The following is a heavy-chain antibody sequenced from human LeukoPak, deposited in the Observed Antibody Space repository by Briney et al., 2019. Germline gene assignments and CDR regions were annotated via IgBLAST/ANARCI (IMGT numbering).Heavy chain of an antibody. V-gene: IGHV3-48*03. J-gene: IGHJ3*02. CDR1: GFTFSSYE. Sequence: GGSLRLSCAASGFTFSSYEMNWVRQAPGKGLEWVSYISSSGSTIYYADSVKGRFTISRDNAKNSLFLQMNSLRADDTAVYYCARDRPYCSGGTCCSDAFDIWGQGTVVTVSS. D-gene: IGHD2-15*01. CDR3: ARDRPYCSGGTCCSDAFDI. CDR2: ISSSGSTI.